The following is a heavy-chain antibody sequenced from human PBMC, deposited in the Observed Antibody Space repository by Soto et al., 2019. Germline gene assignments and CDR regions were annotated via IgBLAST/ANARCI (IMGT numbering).Heavy chain of an antibody. CDR2: INPNDGTT. V-gene: IGHV1-46*01. D-gene: IGHD1-26*01. CDR1: ASRLPSSY. J-gene: IGHJ6*02. CDR3: AKGFASGQVQNHYYYGVAV. Sequence: SREVSCKAPASRLPSSYIPWRRQAPGQEPEWMGMINPNDGTTTNAQRFQRRVTMTTDTPTTSVYMELRSLRSEDKAVYYCAKGFASGQVQNHYYYGVAVWGQGTTVTSP.